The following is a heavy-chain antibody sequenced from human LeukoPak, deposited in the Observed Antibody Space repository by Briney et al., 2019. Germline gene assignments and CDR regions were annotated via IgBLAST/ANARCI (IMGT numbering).Heavy chain of an antibody. CDR2: ISTYDGNA. CDR3: ARAPSGFTYGPGDH. V-gene: IGHV1-18*01. J-gene: IGHJ4*02. Sequence: GASVTVSFKASGYSFTIYGITWVRQAPGQGLEWVGWISTYDGNANYAQKLQGRVTMTTDTSTITAYMELRSLRSDDTAVYYCARAPSGFTYGPGDHWGQGTLVTVSS. D-gene: IGHD5-18*01. CDR1: GYSFTIYG.